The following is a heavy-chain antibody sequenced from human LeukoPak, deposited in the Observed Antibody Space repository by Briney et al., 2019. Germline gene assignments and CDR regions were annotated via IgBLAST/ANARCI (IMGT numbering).Heavy chain of an antibody. Sequence: GGSLRLSCAASGFTFSSYAMSWVRQAPGKGLEWVSAISGSGGSTYYADSVKGRFTISRDNSKNTLYLQMNSLRAEDTAVYYCAGGRKRNYGDPSGGFDYWGQGTLVTVSS. CDR2: ISGSGGST. V-gene: IGHV3-23*01. CDR3: AGGRKRNYGDPSGGFDY. D-gene: IGHD4-17*01. CDR1: GFTFSSYA. J-gene: IGHJ4*02.